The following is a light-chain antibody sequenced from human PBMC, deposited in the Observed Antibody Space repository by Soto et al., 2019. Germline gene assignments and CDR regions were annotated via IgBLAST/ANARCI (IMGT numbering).Light chain of an antibody. V-gene: IGKV3-20*01. Sequence: EIVLTQSPGTLSLSPGERATLSCRASQSVRSSYLAWFQQKPGQAPRLLIYGESSRATGIPDRFSGSGSGTDFTLTINRLEPEDFAVYYCQQYGSSITFGQGTRLEIK. J-gene: IGKJ5*01. CDR3: QQYGSSIT. CDR2: GES. CDR1: QSVRSSY.